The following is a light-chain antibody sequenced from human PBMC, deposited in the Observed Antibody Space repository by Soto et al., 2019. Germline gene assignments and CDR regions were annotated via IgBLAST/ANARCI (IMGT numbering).Light chain of an antibody. Sequence: EIVMTQSPASLSVSPGDGATLSCRASQSVASNVAWYQQKPGQGPRLLIHGASTRAVGVPARFSGSGSGTDFTLTISSLQSEDFAAYDCQQYHNWPPQYTFGQGTKLQIK. CDR3: QQYHNWPPQYT. CDR2: GAS. J-gene: IGKJ2*01. CDR1: QSVASN. V-gene: IGKV3-15*01.